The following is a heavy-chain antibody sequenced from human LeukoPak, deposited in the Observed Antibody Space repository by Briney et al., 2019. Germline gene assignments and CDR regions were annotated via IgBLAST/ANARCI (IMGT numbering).Heavy chain of an antibody. CDR1: GFTFSSYA. Sequence: SGGSLRLSCAASGFTFSSYAMSWVRQAPGKGLEWVSAISGSGGSTYYADSVKGRFTISRDNSKNTLYLQMNSLRAGDTAVYYCAKTEAGIAVAGLDYWGQGTLVTVSS. V-gene: IGHV3-23*01. J-gene: IGHJ4*02. CDR2: ISGSGGST. D-gene: IGHD6-19*01. CDR3: AKTEAGIAVAGLDY.